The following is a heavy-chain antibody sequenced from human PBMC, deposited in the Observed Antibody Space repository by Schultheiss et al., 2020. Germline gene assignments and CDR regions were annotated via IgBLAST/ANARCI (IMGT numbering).Heavy chain of an antibody. CDR1: GFTFSSYS. Sequence: GGSLRLSCAASGFTFSSYSMNWVRQAPGKGLEWVSSISSSSSYIYYADSVKGRFTISRDNAKNSLYLQMNSLRAEDTAVYYCARGQGSGSYYNDAFDIWGQGTMVTVS. CDR2: ISSSSSYI. J-gene: IGHJ3*02. V-gene: IGHV3-21*01. CDR3: ARGQGSGSYYNDAFDI. D-gene: IGHD3-10*01.